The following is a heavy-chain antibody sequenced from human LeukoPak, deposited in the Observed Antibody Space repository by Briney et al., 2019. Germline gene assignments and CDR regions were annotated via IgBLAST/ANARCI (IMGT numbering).Heavy chain of an antibody. D-gene: IGHD2-15*01. J-gene: IGHJ4*02. V-gene: IGHV3-7*01. CDR1: GFTFDCYW. Sequence: GGSLRLSCAASGFTFDCYWMTWVRPAPGKGLEWLANIKESGREKYYLDSVKGRFTISRDNAKNSLYLQMNSLRVEDTAVYYCARGWGERGKCRGGTCNNPQFDYRGRGTLVTVSS. CDR2: IKESGREK. CDR3: ARGWGERGKCRGGTCNNPQFDY.